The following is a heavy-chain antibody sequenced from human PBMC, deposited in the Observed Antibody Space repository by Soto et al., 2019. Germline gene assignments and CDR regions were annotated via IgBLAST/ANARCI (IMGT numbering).Heavy chain of an antibody. Sequence: QVQLQESGPGLVKPSETLSLTCTVSGVSITPYFWSWIRQPAGKAPEWVGHIYASGRTTYNPSLKSRVTMFVSQTQVSLRLTSVTAADTAVYYCARHFDVDPSLDQYYFDLWGRGAQVTVSS. D-gene: IGHD3-9*01. CDR3: ARHFDVDPSLDQYYFDL. CDR2: IYASGRT. V-gene: IGHV4-4*07. J-gene: IGHJ2*01. CDR1: GVSITPYF.